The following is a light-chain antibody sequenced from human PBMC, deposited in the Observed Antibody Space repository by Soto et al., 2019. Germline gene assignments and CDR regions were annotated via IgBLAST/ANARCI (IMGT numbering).Light chain of an antibody. CDR2: ENS. Sequence: SYELSQEPSVSVAPRQTARITCGGNNIGSKSVHWYQQKAGQAPVLVVYENSVRPSGIPERFSGSNSGNTATLTITRVEAADEAEYFCQVWDSVVDHYVFGPGTKLTVL. J-gene: IGLJ1*01. CDR1: NIGSKS. CDR3: QVWDSVVDHYV. V-gene: IGLV3-21*02.